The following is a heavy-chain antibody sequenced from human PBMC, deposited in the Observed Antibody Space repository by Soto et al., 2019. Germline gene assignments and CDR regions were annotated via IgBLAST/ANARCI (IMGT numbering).Heavy chain of an antibody. J-gene: IGHJ4*01. CDR1: GHTFTNYW. Sequence: GESLKISCHVSGHTFTNYWIAWVRQMPGKDLEWMGMIYPADSDTRYSPTFQGQITISTDRSISTAYLQWSSLKASDTAMYYCGRNYGHSSECYHFDSWGHGTLVTVYS. V-gene: IGHV5-51*01. D-gene: IGHD3-22*01. CDR2: IYPADSDT. CDR3: GRNYGHSSECYHFDS.